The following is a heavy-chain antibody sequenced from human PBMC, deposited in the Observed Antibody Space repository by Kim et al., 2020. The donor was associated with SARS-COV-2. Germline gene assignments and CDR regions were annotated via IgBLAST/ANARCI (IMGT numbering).Heavy chain of an antibody. CDR1: GGSITSDHW. CDR2: ISHKGTT. J-gene: IGHJ5*01. V-gene: IGHV4-4*02. D-gene: IGHD3-16*01. Sequence: SETLSLTCDVSGGSITSDHWWTWIRQTPGKRLEWIAEISHKGTTNYNPSFKSRVTISVDRSKSQFSLNLNSVTAADTAMYYCVRDVMWPQNWFDSWGQGT. CDR3: VRDVMWPQNWFDS.